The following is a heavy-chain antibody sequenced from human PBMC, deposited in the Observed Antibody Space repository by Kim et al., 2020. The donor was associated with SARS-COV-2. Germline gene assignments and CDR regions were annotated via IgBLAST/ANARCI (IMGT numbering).Heavy chain of an antibody. V-gene: IGHV3-23*01. CDR1: GFTFSSYA. J-gene: IGHJ4*02. D-gene: IGHD3-22*01. Sequence: GGSLRLSCAASGFTFSSYAMSWVRQAPGKGLEWVSAISGSGGSTYYADSVKGRFTISRDNSKNTLYLQMNSLRAEDTAVYYCAKDHPWLRSGYYYDSSGYYYDYWGQGTLVTVSS. CDR2: ISGSGGST. CDR3: AKDHPWLRSGYYYDSSGYYYDY.